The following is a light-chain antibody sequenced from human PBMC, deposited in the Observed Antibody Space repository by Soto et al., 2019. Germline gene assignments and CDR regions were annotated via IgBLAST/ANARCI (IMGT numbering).Light chain of an antibody. J-gene: IGKJ4*01. CDR1: QSISSSY. CDR2: GAS. Sequence: EIVLTQSPATLSLSPGERATLSCRASQSISSSYLAWYQQKPGQAPRLLIYGASSRATGIPDRFSGSVFGTDFTLTISRLEPEDFAVYYCQQYGTSPLTFGGGTKVEI. CDR3: QQYGTSPLT. V-gene: IGKV3-20*01.